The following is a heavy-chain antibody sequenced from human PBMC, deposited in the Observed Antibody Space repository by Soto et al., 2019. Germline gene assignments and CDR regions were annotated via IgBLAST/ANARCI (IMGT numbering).Heavy chain of an antibody. CDR3: ARQVNPSYYYYGMDV. Sequence: GESLKISCKGSGYSFTSYWIGWVRQMPGKGLEWMGIIYPGDSDTRYSPSFQGQVTISADKSISTAYLQWSSLKASDTAMYYCARQVNPSYYYYGMDVWGQGTTVTVSS. V-gene: IGHV5-51*01. J-gene: IGHJ6*02. CDR2: IYPGDSDT. D-gene: IGHD2-21*01. CDR1: GYSFTSYW.